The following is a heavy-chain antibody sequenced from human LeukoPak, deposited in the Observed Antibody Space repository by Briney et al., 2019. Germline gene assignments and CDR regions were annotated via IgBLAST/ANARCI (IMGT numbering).Heavy chain of an antibody. D-gene: IGHD2-15*01. CDR1: GGSISSGGYS. Sequence: PSQTLSLTCAVSGGSISSGGYSWSWIRQPPGKGLEWIGYIYHSGSTYYNPSLKSRVTISVDRSKNQFSLKLSSVTAADTAVYYCASRELVAATGGYFDYWGQGTLVTVSS. J-gene: IGHJ4*02. CDR3: ASRELVAATGGYFDY. V-gene: IGHV4-30-2*01. CDR2: IYHSGST.